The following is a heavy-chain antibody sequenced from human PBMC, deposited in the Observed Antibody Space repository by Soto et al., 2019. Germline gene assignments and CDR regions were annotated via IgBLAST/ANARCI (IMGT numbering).Heavy chain of an antibody. J-gene: IGHJ5*02. D-gene: IGHD6-13*01. CDR1: GYTFTSYD. V-gene: IGHV1-8*01. Sequence: VSVKVSCKASGYTFTSYDINWVRQATGQGLEWMGWMNPNSGNTGYAQKFQGRVTMTRNTSISTAYMELSSLRSEDTAVYSCARGLLLAAGINWLETWEQGTMGTVSS. CDR3: ARGLLLAAGINWLET. CDR2: MNPNSGNT.